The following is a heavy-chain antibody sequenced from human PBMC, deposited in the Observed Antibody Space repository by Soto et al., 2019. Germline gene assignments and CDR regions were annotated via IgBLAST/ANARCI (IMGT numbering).Heavy chain of an antibody. CDR1: GASISRTGFH. D-gene: IGHD3-10*01. J-gene: IGHJ4*02. V-gene: IGHV4-39*01. Sequence: QVHLQESGPGLVRPSETLSLTCAVSGASISRTGFHWGWIRQPPGQGLEWIGSVYESVNTYYNSSLKSRVTISVDTSKNQFSLELKSVTAADTAVYYCSRRGSGHTFDYWGQGTLGTVSS. CDR3: SRRGSGHTFDY. CDR2: VYESVNT.